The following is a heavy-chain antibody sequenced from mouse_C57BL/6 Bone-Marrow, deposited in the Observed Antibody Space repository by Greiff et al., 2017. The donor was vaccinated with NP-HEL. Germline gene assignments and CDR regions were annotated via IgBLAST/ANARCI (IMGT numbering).Heavy chain of an antibody. V-gene: IGHV1-26*01. J-gene: IGHJ3*01. CDR2: INPNNGGT. CDR3: ARGRDYYGSSPVAY. D-gene: IGHD1-1*01. Sequence: EVQLQQSGPELVKPGASVKISCKASGYTFTDYYMNWVKQSHGKSLEWIGDINPNNGGTSYNQKFKGKATLTVDKSSSTAYMELRSLTSEDSAVYYCARGRDYYGSSPVAYWGQGTLVTVSA. CDR1: GYTFTDYY.